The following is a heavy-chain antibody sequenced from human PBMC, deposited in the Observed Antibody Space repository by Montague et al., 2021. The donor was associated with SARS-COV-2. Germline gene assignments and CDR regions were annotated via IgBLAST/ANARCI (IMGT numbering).Heavy chain of an antibody. CDR1: TEAFNGYY. J-gene: IGHJ4*02. CDR3: ARGVYNRVVFVVSPRYYFDY. V-gene: IGHV4-34*01. Sequence: SETLSLTCAVYTEAFNGYYWTWIRQPPGKGLEWIGDVSHPGSAKYNPSLKGRVSVSVNTWRKQVSLRLTSVTAADTATYYCARGVYNRVVFVVSPRYYFDYWGQGNMVAVSA. CDR2: VSHPGSA. D-gene: IGHD2-15*01.